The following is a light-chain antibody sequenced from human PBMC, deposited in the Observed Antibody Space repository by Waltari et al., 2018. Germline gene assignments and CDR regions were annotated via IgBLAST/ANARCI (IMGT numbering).Light chain of an antibody. V-gene: IGKV3-20*01. J-gene: IGKJ1*01. CDR3: QQYGSSPRT. CDR1: QSVRSNY. CDR2: AAS. Sequence: VLTQSPGTLSLSPGERATLPCRASQSVRSNYLAWYQQKPGQAPRLLIYAASSRATGIPDTFSGSGSGTDFTLTISRLEPEDFAVYYCQQYGSSPRTFGQGTKVEIK.